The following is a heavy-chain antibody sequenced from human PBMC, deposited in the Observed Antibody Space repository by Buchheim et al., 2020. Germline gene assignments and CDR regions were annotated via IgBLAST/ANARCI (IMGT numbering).Heavy chain of an antibody. V-gene: IGHV3-23*01. CDR3: AKDRNYDFWSGYSNWFDP. J-gene: IGHJ5*02. CDR1: GFTFSSYA. D-gene: IGHD3-3*01. CDR2: ISGSGGST. Sequence: EVQLLESGGGLVQPGGSLRLSCAASGFTFSSYAMSWVRQAPGKGLEWVSAISGSGGSTYYADSVQGRFTISRDNSKNTPYLKMNSLRAEDTAVYYCAKDRNYDFWSGYSNWFDPWGQGTL.